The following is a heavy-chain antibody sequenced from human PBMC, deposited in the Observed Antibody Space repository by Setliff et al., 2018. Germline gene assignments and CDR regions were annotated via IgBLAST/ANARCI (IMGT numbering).Heavy chain of an antibody. D-gene: IGHD2-21*01. CDR2: IYHSGSI. Sequence: SETLSLTCTVSGGSISSSNWWTWVRQPPGKGLEWIGEIYHSGSINYNPSLKSRVTMSVDKSKNQFSLKLTSVTAADTAVYYCARGLEGEDYFYYMDVWGKGNTVTAP. CDR3: ARGLEGEDYFYYMDV. V-gene: IGHV4-4*02. J-gene: IGHJ6*03. CDR1: GGSISSSNW.